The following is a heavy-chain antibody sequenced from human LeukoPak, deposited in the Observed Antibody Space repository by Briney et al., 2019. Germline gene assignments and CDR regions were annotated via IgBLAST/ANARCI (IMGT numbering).Heavy chain of an antibody. J-gene: IGHJ6*02. CDR3: ARGLTHYYYYYGMDV. Sequence: PGGSLRLSCAASGFTFSDYYMSWIRQAPGKGLEWVSYISSSGSTIYYADSVKGRFTISRDNAKNSLYLQMNSLRAEDTALYHCARGLTHYYYYYGMDVWGQGTTVTVSS. V-gene: IGHV3-11*01. D-gene: IGHD3/OR15-3a*01. CDR1: GFTFSDYY. CDR2: ISSSGSTI.